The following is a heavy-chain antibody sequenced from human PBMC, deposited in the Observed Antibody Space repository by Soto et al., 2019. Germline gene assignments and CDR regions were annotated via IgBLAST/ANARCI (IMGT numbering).Heavy chain of an antibody. CDR2: ISSSSSYI. V-gene: IGHV3-21*01. D-gene: IGHD6-19*01. CDR1: GFTFSSYS. CDR3: ARGGGGSGLIRGIGY. J-gene: IGHJ4*02. Sequence: GGSLRLSCAASGFTFSSYSMNWVRQAPGKGLEWVSSISSSSSYIYYADSVKGRFTISRDNAKNSLYLQMNSLRAEDTAVYYCARGGGGSGLIRGIGYWGQGTLVTVSS.